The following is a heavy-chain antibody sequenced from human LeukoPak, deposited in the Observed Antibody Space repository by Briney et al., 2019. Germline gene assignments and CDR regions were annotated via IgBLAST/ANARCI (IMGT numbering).Heavy chain of an antibody. Sequence: GGSLRLSCAASGFTFGGSGMHWVRQAPGKGLEWVAFIRYDGSDKHYADSVKGRFTISRDNSKNTLYLQMNSLRAEDTAVYYCAKSIPTIAVAVSTRQWGQEPWSPSPQ. J-gene: IGHJ4*02. CDR2: IRYDGSDK. CDR3: AKSIPTIAVAVSTRQ. D-gene: IGHD6-19*01. V-gene: IGHV3-30*02. CDR1: GFTFGGSG.